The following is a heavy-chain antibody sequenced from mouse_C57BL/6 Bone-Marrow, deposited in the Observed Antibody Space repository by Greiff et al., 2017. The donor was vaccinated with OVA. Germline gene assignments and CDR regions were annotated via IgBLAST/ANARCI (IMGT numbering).Heavy chain of an antibody. Sequence: VQLQQPGAELVRPGSSVKLSCKASGYTFTSYWMDWVKQRPGQGLEWIGNIYPSDSETHYNQKFKDKATLTVDKSSSTAYMQLSSLTSEDSAVYYCARERYYDPWFAYWGQGTLVTVSA. V-gene: IGHV1-61*01. J-gene: IGHJ3*01. CDR3: ARERYYDPWFAY. D-gene: IGHD2-4*01. CDR1: GYTFTSYW. CDR2: IYPSDSET.